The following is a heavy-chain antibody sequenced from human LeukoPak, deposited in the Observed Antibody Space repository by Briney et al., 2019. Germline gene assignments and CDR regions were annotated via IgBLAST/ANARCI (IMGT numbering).Heavy chain of an antibody. Sequence: GGSLRLFCAASGFTFSSYGMHWVRQAPGKGLEWVAFIRYDGSNKYYADSVKGRFTISRDNSKNTLYLQMNSLRAEDTAVYYCAKDDLSGYSYGHFDYWGQGTLVTVSS. D-gene: IGHD5-18*01. J-gene: IGHJ4*02. CDR1: GFTFSSYG. CDR3: AKDDLSGYSYGHFDY. CDR2: IRYDGSNK. V-gene: IGHV3-30*02.